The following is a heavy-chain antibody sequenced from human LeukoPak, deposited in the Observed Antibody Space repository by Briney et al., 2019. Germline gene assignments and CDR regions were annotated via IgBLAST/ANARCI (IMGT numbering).Heavy chain of an antibody. D-gene: IGHD4-23*01. J-gene: IGHJ4*02. V-gene: IGHV3-30-3*01. CDR2: ISYDGSNK. Sequence: GGSLRLSCAASGFTFSSYAMHWVRQAPGKGLEWVAVISYDGSNKYYADSVKGRFTISRDNSKNTLYLQMNSLRAEDTAVYYCARETSYGGNPSTGYWGQGTLVTVSS. CDR1: GFTFSSYA. CDR3: ARETSYGGNPSTGY.